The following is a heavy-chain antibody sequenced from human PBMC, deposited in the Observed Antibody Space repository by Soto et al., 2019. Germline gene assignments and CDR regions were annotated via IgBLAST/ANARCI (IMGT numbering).Heavy chain of an antibody. CDR1: GFSLSTSGVG. CDR2: IYWDDDK. CDR3: ADRRGIYGSGSYSYHFDY. D-gene: IGHD3-10*01. J-gene: IGHJ4*02. V-gene: IGHV2-5*02. Sequence: QITLKESGPTLVKPTQTLTLTCTFSGFSLSTSGVGVGWIRQPPGKALEWLALIYWDDDKRYSPSLKSRLTITKDTSKNQVVLTMTNMDPVDTATYYCADRRGIYGSGSYSYHFDYWGQGTLVTVSS.